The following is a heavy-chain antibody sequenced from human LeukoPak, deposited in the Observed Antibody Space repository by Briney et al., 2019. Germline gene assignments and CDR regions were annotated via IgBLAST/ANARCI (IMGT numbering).Heavy chain of an antibody. CDR3: ARALDYYDSSGYCPIDY. CDR2: ISSNGGST. V-gene: IGHV3-64*01. J-gene: IGHJ4*02. Sequence: GGSLRLSCAASGFTFSSYAMHWVRQAPGKGLEYVSAISSNGGSTYYANSVKSRFTISRDNSKNTLYLQMGSLRAEDMAVYYCARALDYYDSSGYCPIDYWGQGTLVTVSS. D-gene: IGHD3-22*01. CDR1: GFTFSSYA.